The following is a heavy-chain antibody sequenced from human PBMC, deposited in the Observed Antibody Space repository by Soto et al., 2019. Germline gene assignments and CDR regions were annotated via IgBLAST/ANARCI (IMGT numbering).Heavy chain of an antibody. J-gene: IGHJ4*02. CDR3: ARDPFTLLRGVIPYLDY. D-gene: IGHD3-10*01. CDR1: GYTFINYP. Sequence: ASVKVSCKASGYTFINYPLHWVRQAPGHRPEWMGWISAGDDQTQYSQKFQGRSTITRDTSASTGYMELTSLRSEDTAVYYCARDPFTLLRGVIPYLDYWGQGTLVTVSS. CDR2: ISAGDDQT. V-gene: IGHV1-3*01.